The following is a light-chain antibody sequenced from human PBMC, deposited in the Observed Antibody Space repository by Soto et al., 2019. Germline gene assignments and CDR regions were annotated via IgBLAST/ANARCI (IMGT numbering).Light chain of an antibody. CDR1: QGIRND. CDR3: LQDDNYPLT. CDR2: AAS. Sequence: AIQMTQSPSSLSASVGDRVTITCRASQGIRNDLGWYQQKPGKAPKLLIYAASSLPSGVPSRFSGSGSGTDFTLTISSLQPEEFATYYFLQDDNYPLTFGQGTKLEIK. V-gene: IGKV1-6*01. J-gene: IGKJ2*01.